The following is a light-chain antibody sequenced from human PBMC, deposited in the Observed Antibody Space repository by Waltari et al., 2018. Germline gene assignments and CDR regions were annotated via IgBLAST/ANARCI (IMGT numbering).Light chain of an antibody. J-gene: IGLJ2*01. V-gene: IGLV3-25*03. CDR2: KDT. Sequence: SSELTQPPSVSVSPGQTARITCSGDALPRQFASWYQQKPGQAPVIVIYKDTGRPSAIPERFSGSSSGTTVTLTISGVQAEDEADYYCQSADASGTYKLFGGGTKLTVL. CDR3: QSADASGTYKL. CDR1: ALPRQF.